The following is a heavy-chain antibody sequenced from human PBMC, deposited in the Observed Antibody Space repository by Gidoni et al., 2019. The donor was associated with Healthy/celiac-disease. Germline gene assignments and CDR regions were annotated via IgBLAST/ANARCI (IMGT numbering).Heavy chain of an antibody. D-gene: IGHD3-16*02. CDR3: AKDHPYDYVWGSYRYSYYYGMDV. Sequence: QLQLVESGGGGVQPGRSVRLPCAASGLTFSSYGMHWVRRAPGMGLEWVAFTSHDGSNKYYADTVKGRFTIPRDNSKNTLYLQMNSLRAEDTAVYYCAKDHPYDYVWGSYRYSYYYGMDVWGQGTTVTVSS. CDR1: GLTFSSYG. J-gene: IGHJ6*02. V-gene: IGHV3-30*18. CDR2: TSHDGSNK.